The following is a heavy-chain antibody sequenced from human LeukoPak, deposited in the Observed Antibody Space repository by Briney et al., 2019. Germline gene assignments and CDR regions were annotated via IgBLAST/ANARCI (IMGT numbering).Heavy chain of an antibody. V-gene: IGHV3-30*18. CDR2: ISSDGSDK. CDR1: GFTFSTYG. D-gene: IGHD1-26*01. Sequence: GGSLRLSCAASGFTFSTYGMHWLRQAPGKGLEWVAVISSDGSDKYYTDSVKGRFTISRDNSKNTLYLQMSSLRADDTALHYCAKERLGATTPNPDYWGQGTLVTVSS. CDR3: AKERLGATTPNPDY. J-gene: IGHJ4*02.